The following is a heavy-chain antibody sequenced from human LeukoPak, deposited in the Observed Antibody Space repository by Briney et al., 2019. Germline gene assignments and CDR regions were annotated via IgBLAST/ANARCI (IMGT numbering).Heavy chain of an antibody. Sequence: PGGSLRLSCAATGFTFSNYAIHWGRQAPGKGLEWVAFISDDGRRQHYADSVKGRFTISRDNSKNTLNLQMNSLRAEDTAVYYCVKDRTGTYTLDYWGQGTLVNVSS. CDR2: ISDDGRRQ. J-gene: IGHJ4*02. D-gene: IGHD3-10*01. CDR3: VKDRTGTYTLDY. CDR1: GFTFSNYA. V-gene: IGHV3-30*04.